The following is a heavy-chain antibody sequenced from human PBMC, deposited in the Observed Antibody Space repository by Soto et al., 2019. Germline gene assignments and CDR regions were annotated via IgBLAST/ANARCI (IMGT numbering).Heavy chain of an antibody. D-gene: IGHD6-19*01. V-gene: IGHV1-69*13. J-gene: IGHJ6*02. Sequence: ASVKVSCKASGGTFSSYAISWVRQAPGQGLEWMGGIIPIFGTANYAQKFQGRVTITADESTSTAYMELSSLRSEDTAVYYCARIPRIAVAGYYYYGMDVWGQGTTVTVSS. CDR1: GGTFSSYA. CDR3: ARIPRIAVAGYYYYGMDV. CDR2: IIPIFGTA.